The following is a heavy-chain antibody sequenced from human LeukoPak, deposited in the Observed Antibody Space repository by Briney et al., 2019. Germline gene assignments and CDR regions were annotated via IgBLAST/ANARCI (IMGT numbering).Heavy chain of an antibody. CDR2: IYTSGST. V-gene: IGHV4-4*09. J-gene: IGHJ3*02. CDR3: AXQDXXXGXFIXGWAFDI. D-gene: IGHD2-15*01. CDR1: GGSISSYY. Sequence: SETLSLTCTVSGGSISSYYWSWIRQPPGKGLEWIGYIYTSGSTNYNPTLKSRVTISVDTSKNQFSLKLSSVTASDTAVYYCAXQDXXXGXFIXGWAFDIWGQGTMVTVSS.